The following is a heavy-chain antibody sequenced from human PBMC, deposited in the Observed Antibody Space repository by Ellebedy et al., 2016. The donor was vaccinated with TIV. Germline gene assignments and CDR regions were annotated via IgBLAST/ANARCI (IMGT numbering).Heavy chain of an antibody. D-gene: IGHD5-24*01. CDR1: GFTFSSYP. J-gene: IGHJ4*02. Sequence: GESLKISCAASGFTFSSYPMNWVRQAPGKGLEWVSAISDTGGSPYYADSVKGRFTISRDNSKNTLYLQMNSLRAEDTAVYFCGTVATTFDYWGQGTLVTVSS. CDR2: ISDTGGSP. V-gene: IGHV3-23*01. CDR3: GTVATTFDY.